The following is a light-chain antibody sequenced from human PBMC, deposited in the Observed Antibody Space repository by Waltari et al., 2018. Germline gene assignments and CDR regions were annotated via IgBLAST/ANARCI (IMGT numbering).Light chain of an antibody. CDR1: GLAKQY. J-gene: IGLJ3*02. Sequence: SYELTQPPSVSVSPGQTAKITCPADGLAKQYTHWYQQRPVPAPVLGIFRDTERPSGIAERFAGSSSGTTVTLTITGVQAEDESDYFCQSTDSNDKVLFGGGTKLTVL. CDR2: RDT. CDR3: QSTDSNDKVL. V-gene: IGLV3-25*03.